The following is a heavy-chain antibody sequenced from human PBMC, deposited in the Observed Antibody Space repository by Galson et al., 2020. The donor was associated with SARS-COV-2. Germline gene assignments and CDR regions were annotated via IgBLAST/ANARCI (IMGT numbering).Heavy chain of an antibody. CDR2: ISYDGSNK. V-gene: IGHV3-30-3*01. J-gene: IGHJ6*02. CDR1: GFTFSSYA. CDR3: ARDERQYDFAYGMDV. D-gene: IGHD3-3*01. Sequence: TGGSLRLSCAASGFTFSSYAMHWVRQAPGKGLEWVAFISYDGSNKYYADSVKGRFTISRDNSKNTLYLQMNSLRAEDTAVYYCARDERQYDFAYGMDVWGQGTTVTVSS.